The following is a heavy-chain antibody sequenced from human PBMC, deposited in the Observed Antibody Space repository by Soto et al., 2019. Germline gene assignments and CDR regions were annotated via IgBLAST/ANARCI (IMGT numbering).Heavy chain of an antibody. V-gene: IGHV1-69*14. CDR1: GGTFSSYS. CDR3: AMRTSVFGVVAMGGLDV. J-gene: IGHJ6*01. CDR2: IIPIFPTA. D-gene: IGHD3-3*01. Sequence: QVQLVQSGAELKKPGSSVRVSCQASGGTFSSYSVNWVRQAPGQGLEWMGGIIPIFPTADHAQRFQGRVTXTSXKSTNTAYMELSSLRTGDTAVYYGAMRTSVFGVVAMGGLDVWGQGTTVTVSS.